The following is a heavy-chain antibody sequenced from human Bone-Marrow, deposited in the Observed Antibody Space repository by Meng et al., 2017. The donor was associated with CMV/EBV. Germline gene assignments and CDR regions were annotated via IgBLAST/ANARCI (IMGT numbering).Heavy chain of an antibody. CDR1: GFPFSGYW. V-gene: IGHV3-74*01. CDR3: ARDSPLVRGAPDY. J-gene: IGHJ4*02. D-gene: IGHD3-10*01. Sequence: GESLKISCAASGFPFSGYWMHWVRQAPGKGLVWVSRINSDGSSTSYADSVKGRFTISRDNAKDTLYLQMNSLRAEDTAVYYCARDSPLVRGAPDYCGQGTLVTVSS. CDR2: INSDGSST.